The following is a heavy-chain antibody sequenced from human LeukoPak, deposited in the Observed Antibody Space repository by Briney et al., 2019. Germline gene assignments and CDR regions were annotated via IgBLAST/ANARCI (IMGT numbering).Heavy chain of an antibody. CDR3: AGTYYDILTGYYPY. D-gene: IGHD3-9*01. V-gene: IGHV3-30*02. J-gene: IGHJ4*02. Sequence: GGSLRLSCAASGFTFSSYAVHWVRQAPGKGLEWVAFIRYDGSNKYYADSVKGRFTISRDNSKNTLYLQMNSLRAEDTAVYYCAGTYYDILTGYYPYWGQGTLVTVSS. CDR2: IRYDGSNK. CDR1: GFTFSSYA.